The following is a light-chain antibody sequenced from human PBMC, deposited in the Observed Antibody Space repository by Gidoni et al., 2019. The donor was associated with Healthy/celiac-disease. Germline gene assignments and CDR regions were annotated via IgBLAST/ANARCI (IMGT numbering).Light chain of an antibody. Sequence: QITQSPSSLSASVGDRVTITCRASQSISSYLNWYQQKPGQAPKLLIYAASSLQSGVPSRFSGSGSGTEFTLTISSLQSEDFATYYCQQSYSTPRTFGQXTKVEIK. CDR2: AAS. J-gene: IGKJ1*01. CDR3: QQSYSTPRT. V-gene: IGKV1-39*01. CDR1: QSISSY.